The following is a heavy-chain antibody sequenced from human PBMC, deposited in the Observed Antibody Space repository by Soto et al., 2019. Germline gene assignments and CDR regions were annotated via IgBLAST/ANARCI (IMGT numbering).Heavy chain of an antibody. J-gene: IGHJ6*02. CDR2: IRSKANSYAT. Sequence: QPGGSLRLSCAASGFTFSGSAMHWVRQASGKGLEWVGRIRSKANSYATAYAASVKGRFTISRDDSKNTAYLQMNSLKTEDTAVYYCTGDIVVVAAARGYYGMDVWGQGTTVTVSS. D-gene: IGHD2-15*01. V-gene: IGHV3-73*01. CDR3: TGDIVVVAAARGYYGMDV. CDR1: GFTFSGSA.